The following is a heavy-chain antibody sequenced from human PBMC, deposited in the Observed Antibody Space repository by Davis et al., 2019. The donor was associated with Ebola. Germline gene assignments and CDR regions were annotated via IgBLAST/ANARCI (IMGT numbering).Heavy chain of an antibody. D-gene: IGHD3-10*01. J-gene: IGHJ6*02. CDR1: GDSVSSNIAA. Sequence: SQTLSLTCAISGDSVSSNIAACNWIRQSPSRGLEWLGRTYYRSKWYNDYAVSVKSRITINPDTSKIKFSLQLNSVTPEDTAVYYCARGNRGFMDVWGQGTTVTVSS. CDR2: TYYRSKWYN. V-gene: IGHV6-1*01. CDR3: ARGNRGFMDV.